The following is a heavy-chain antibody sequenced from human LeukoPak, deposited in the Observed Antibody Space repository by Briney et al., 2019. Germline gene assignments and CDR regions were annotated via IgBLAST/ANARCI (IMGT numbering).Heavy chain of an antibody. CDR3: ARGGLLWFGELFSFDP. J-gene: IGHJ5*02. Sequence: GASVKVSCKASGYTFTSYGISWVRQAPGQGHEWMGWISAYNGNTNYAQKLQGRVTMTTDTSTSTAYMELRSLRSDDTAVYYCARGGLLWFGELFSFDPWGQGTLVTVSS. V-gene: IGHV1-18*01. CDR1: GYTFTSYG. D-gene: IGHD3-10*01. CDR2: ISAYNGNT.